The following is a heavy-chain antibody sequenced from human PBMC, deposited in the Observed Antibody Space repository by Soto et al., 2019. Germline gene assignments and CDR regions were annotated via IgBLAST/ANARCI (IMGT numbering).Heavy chain of an antibody. CDR3: ARLQAAAGDNDLTFDY. J-gene: IGHJ4*02. Sequence: PGESLKISCKGSGSGFTSYWFSWVGKMPGKGLEWMGRIDPSDSYTNYSPSFQGHVTISADKSISTAYLQWSSLKASDTAMYYCARLQAAAGDNDLTFDYWGQGTLVTVS. CDR1: GSGFTSYW. CDR2: IDPSDSYT. D-gene: IGHD6-13*01. V-gene: IGHV5-10-1*01.